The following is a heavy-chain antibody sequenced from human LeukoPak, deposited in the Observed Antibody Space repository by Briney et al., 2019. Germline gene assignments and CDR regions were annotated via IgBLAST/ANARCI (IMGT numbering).Heavy chain of an antibody. CDR2: IRYDGSNK. V-gene: IGHV3-30*02. CDR3: ARDLIAAAGNFDC. D-gene: IGHD6-13*01. Sequence: GGSLRLSCAASGFTFSSYGMHWVRQAPGKGLEWVAFIRYDGSNKYYADSVKGRFTISRDNSKNTLYLQMNSLRAEDTAVYYCARDLIAAAGNFDCWGQGTLVTVSS. CDR1: GFTFSSYG. J-gene: IGHJ4*02.